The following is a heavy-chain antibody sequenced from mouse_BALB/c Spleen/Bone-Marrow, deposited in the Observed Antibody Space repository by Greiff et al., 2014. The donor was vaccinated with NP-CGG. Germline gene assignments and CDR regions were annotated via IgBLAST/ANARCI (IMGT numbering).Heavy chain of an antibody. V-gene: IGHV5-9-1*01. CDR2: ISSGGSYT. Sequence: ESGGGLVKPGGSLKLSCAASGFTFSSFAMSWVRQTPEKRLEWVATISSGGSYTYYPDSVKGRFTISRDNAKNTLYLQMSSLRSEDTAMYYCARHSCSTSDYYTLDYWGQGTSVTVSS. D-gene: IGHD5-1*01. J-gene: IGHJ4*01. CDR3: ARHSCSTSDYYTLDY. CDR1: GFTFSSFA.